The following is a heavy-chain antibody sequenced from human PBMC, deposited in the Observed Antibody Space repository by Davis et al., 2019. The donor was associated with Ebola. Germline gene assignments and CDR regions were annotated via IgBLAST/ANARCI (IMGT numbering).Heavy chain of an antibody. Sequence: SCAASGFTFSPYSMSWVRQAPGKGLEWISYISGASETIYYADSVKGRFTISRDNAKNSLYLQMNSLRDEDTAMYYCARDNWYKNDNWGQGTLVTVSS. CDR2: ISGASETI. V-gene: IGHV3-48*02. J-gene: IGHJ4*02. D-gene: IGHD1/OR15-1a*01. CDR3: ARDNWYKNDN. CDR1: GFTFSPYS.